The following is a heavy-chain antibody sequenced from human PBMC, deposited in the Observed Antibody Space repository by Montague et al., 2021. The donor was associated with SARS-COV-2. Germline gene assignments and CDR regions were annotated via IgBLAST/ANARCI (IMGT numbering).Heavy chain of an antibody. D-gene: IGHD3-10*01. CDR2: VSPNSGNT. V-gene: IGHV1-8*02. Sequence: SVKVSCKASGCTFTSYDINWVRQATGQGLEWMGWVSPNSGNTGYAQKFQGRATMTRNTSISTAYMELSSLRSEDTAVYYCARADRLGDLNDVIPYYYYGMDVWGQGTTVTVSS. J-gene: IGHJ6*02. CDR1: GCTFTSYD. CDR3: ARADRLGDLNDVIPYYYYGMDV.